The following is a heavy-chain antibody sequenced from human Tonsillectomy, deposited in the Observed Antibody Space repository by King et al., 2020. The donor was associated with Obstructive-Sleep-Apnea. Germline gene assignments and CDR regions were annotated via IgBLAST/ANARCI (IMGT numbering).Heavy chain of an antibody. Sequence: QLQESGPGLVKPSETLSLTCTVSGGSISSSSYYWGWIRQPPGKGLEWIGSIYYSGSTYYNPSLKSRVTISVDTSKNQFSLKLSSVTAADTAVYYCARIGYCSGGSCYSVNYYYYGMDVWGQGTTVTVSS. CDR3: ARIGYCSGGSCYSVNYYYYGMDV. CDR2: IYYSGST. D-gene: IGHD2-15*01. V-gene: IGHV4-39*07. CDR1: GGSISSSSYY. J-gene: IGHJ6*02.